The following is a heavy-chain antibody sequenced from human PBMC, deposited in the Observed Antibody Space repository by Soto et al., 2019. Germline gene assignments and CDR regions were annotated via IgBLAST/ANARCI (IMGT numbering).Heavy chain of an antibody. V-gene: IGHV3-66*01. Sequence: EVQLVESGGGLVQPGGSRRLSWVVSGFSVSNNYMSWVRQAPGKGLEWVSVIYSGGSTSYINSVKGRFTISRDNSKNTVYLQMNSLRAEDTAVYYCARPDTVRGVSYWGQGTLVTVSS. CDR3: ARPDTVRGVSY. CDR2: IYSGGST. CDR1: GFSVSNNY. J-gene: IGHJ4*02. D-gene: IGHD3-10*01.